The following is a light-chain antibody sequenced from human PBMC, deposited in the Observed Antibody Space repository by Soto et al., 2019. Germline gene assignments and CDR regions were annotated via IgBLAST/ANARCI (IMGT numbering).Light chain of an antibody. CDR1: RSDVGGYKY. CDR2: DVS. Sequence: QSALTQPRSVSGSPGQSVTISCPGTRSDVGGYKYVSWYQHHPGKAPRLMISDVSKRPSGVPDRFSGSKSGNTAYLTISGLQAEDEADYYCCSYAGTYRFVFGGGTKLTVL. CDR3: CSYAGTYRFV. V-gene: IGLV2-11*01. J-gene: IGLJ2*01.